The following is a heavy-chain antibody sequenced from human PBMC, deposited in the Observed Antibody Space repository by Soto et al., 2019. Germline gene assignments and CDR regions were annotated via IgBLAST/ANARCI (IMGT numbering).Heavy chain of an antibody. Sequence: EVQLVESGGDLVQPGGSLRLSCAASGFTFSGYSMNWVRQAPGKGLEWVSYISSSSTTIYYADSVKGRFTISRDNAKNSLYLQMNSLRAEDTAVYYCVRDSGTTYYYGMDVWGQGTTVTVSS. D-gene: IGHD1-1*01. J-gene: IGHJ6*02. CDR3: VRDSGTTYYYGMDV. CDR2: ISSSSTTI. CDR1: GFTFSGYS. V-gene: IGHV3-48*04.